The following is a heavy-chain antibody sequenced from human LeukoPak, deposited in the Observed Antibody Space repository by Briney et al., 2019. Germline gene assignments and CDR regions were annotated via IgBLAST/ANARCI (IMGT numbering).Heavy chain of an antibody. CDR3: ARRGSHCSGSSCYGTFDY. D-gene: IGHD2-15*01. V-gene: IGHV1-2*02. Sequence: ASVKVSCKASGYTFTGYYMHWVRQAPGQGLEWMGWINPNSGGTNYAQKFQGRATMTRDTSISTAYMELSSLRSDDTAVYYCARRGSHCSGSSCYGTFDYWGQGTLVTVSS. J-gene: IGHJ4*02. CDR2: INPNSGGT. CDR1: GYTFTGYY.